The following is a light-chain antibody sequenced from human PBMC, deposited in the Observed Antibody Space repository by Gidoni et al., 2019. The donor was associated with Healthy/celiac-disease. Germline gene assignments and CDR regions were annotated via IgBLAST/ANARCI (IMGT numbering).Light chain of an antibody. V-gene: IGKV1-8*01. CDR1: QGISSY. Sequence: AIRMTQSPSSFSASTGDRVTITCRASQGISSYLAWYQQKPGKAPKLLIYAASTLQSGVPSSFSGSGSGTDFTLTISCLQSEDFATYYCQHYYSYLWTFGQGTKVEIK. CDR2: AAS. CDR3: QHYYSYLWT. J-gene: IGKJ1*01.